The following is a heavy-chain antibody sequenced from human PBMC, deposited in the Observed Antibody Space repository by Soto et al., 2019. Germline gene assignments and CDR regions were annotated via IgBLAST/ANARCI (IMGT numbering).Heavy chain of an antibody. J-gene: IGHJ4*02. V-gene: IGHV4-61*01. CDR1: GGSVSSGSYY. CDR2: IYYSGST. CDR3: ARERGYGDYLDY. D-gene: IGHD4-17*01. Sequence: SETLSLTCTVSGGSVSSGSYYWSWIRQPPGKGLEWIGYIYYSGSTNYNPSLKSRVTISVDTSKNQFSLKLSSVTAADTAVYYCARERGYGDYLDYWGQGTLVTVSS.